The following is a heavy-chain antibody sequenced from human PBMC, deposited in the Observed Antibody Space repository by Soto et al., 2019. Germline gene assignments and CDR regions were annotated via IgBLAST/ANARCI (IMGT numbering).Heavy chain of an antibody. CDR3: AKEGGYYGSGSYSVGENYYGMDV. Sequence: SETLSHTCTVSGGSISSYYWSWIRQPPGKGLEWIGYIYYSGSTNYNPSLKSRVTISVDTSKNQFSLKLSSVTAEDTAVYYCAKEGGYYGSGSYSVGENYYGMDVWGQGTTVTVSS. V-gene: IGHV4-59*01. CDR2: IYYSGST. CDR1: GGSISSYY. D-gene: IGHD3-10*01. J-gene: IGHJ6*02.